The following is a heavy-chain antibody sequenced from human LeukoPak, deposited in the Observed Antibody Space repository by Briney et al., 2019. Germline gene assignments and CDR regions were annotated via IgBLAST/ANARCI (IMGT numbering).Heavy chain of an antibody. V-gene: IGHV3-7*01. Sequence: GGSLRLSCAASGFTFSTYWMSWVRQAPGKGLEWVANIKPDGGEKYYVDSVKGRFTISRDNAKNSLNLQMNSLRAEDTAVYYCARDGSGSYLEAFDIWGQGTMVTVSS. J-gene: IGHJ3*02. CDR3: ARDGSGSYLEAFDI. D-gene: IGHD1-26*01. CDR1: GFTFSTYW. CDR2: IKPDGGEK.